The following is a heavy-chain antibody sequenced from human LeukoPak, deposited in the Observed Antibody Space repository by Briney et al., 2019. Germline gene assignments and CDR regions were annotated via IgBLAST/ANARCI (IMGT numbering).Heavy chain of an antibody. D-gene: IGHD5-24*01. J-gene: IGHJ4*02. Sequence: GASVKVSCKASGGTFSSYAISWVRQAPGQGLEWMGGIIPIFGTANYAQKFQGRVKITADESTSTAYMELSSLRSEDTAVYYCAREARMATSTTKYFDYWGQGTLVTVSS. CDR2: IIPIFGTA. V-gene: IGHV1-69*13. CDR3: AREARMATSTTKYFDY. CDR1: GGTFSSYA.